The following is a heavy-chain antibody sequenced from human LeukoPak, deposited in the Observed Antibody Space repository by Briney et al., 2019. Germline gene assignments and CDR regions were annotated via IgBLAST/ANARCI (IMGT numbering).Heavy chain of an antibody. CDR1: GGSFSGYY. CDR2: INHSGTT. CDR3: ARITKTGYSSSWCFDY. J-gene: IGHJ4*02. Sequence: PSETLSLTCAVYGGSFSGYYWSWIRQPPGKGLEWIGEINHSGTTNNNPSLKRRVTVSVDTSKNQFSLKLSSVTAADTAVYYCARITKTGYSSSWCFDYWGQGTLVTVSS. D-gene: IGHD6-13*01. V-gene: IGHV4-34*01.